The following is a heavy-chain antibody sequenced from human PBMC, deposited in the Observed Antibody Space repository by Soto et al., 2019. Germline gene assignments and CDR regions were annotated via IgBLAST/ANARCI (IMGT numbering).Heavy chain of an antibody. D-gene: IGHD4-17*01. J-gene: IGHJ4*02. CDR3: VRRGGPHGDGVDY. CDR1: GFIFNEYG. CDR2: IPGNGRDT. V-gene: IGHV3-20*04. Sequence: EVRLVETGGSVIWPGGSLRLSCAASGFIFNEYGMSWVSQAPGKGLEWVAGIPGNGRDTAYEDSVKGRFTISRDNAKNSLSVQRNSLRVDDTAFYYCVRRGGPHGDGVDYWGQGTLVTVTS.